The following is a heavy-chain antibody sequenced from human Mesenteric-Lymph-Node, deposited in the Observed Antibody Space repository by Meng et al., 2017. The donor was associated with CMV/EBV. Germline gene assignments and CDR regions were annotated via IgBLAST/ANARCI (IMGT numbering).Heavy chain of an antibody. Sequence: LSLTCTVSGGSISSYYWSWIRQPPGKGLEWIGYIYYSGSTNYNPSLKSRVTISVDTSKNQFSLKLSSVTAADTAVYYCARDKEDYDFWSGYYRPGSMDVWGQGTTVTVSS. CDR3: ARDKEDYDFWSGYYRPGSMDV. V-gene: IGHV4-59*01. CDR2: IYYSGST. J-gene: IGHJ6*02. CDR1: GGSISSYY. D-gene: IGHD3-3*01.